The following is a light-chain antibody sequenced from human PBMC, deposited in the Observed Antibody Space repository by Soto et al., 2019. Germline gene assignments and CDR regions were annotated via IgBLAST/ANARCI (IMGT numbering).Light chain of an antibody. V-gene: IGKV1-27*01. J-gene: IGKJ1*01. CDR1: QAISNY. CDR2: ATS. CDR3: QKYNTARWT. Sequence: DIQMTQSPYSLSASVGDRVTITCRASQAISNYLAWYQQKPGRVPELLIYATSTLQSGVPSRFSGSGSGTDFTLTISSLQPEDVATYYCQKYNTARWTFGQGTKVDI.